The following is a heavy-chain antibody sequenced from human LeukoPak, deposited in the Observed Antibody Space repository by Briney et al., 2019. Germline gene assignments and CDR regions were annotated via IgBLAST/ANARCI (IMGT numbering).Heavy chain of an antibody. CDR3: ARDPLGTRPGFDY. D-gene: IGHD1-1*01. Sequence: PGTSLRLSCAASGFTFSSYGMHWVRQAPGKGLEWVALIWYEGNNKKYADSVKGRITISRDNSKNTLYLEMNSLRADDTAVYYCARDPLGTRPGFDYWGQGTLVTVSS. CDR2: IWYEGNNK. CDR1: GFTFSSYG. J-gene: IGHJ4*02. V-gene: IGHV3-33*01.